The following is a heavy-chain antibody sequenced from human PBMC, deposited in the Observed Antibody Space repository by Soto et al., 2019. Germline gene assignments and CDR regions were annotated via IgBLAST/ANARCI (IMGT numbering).Heavy chain of an antibody. CDR2: IVVGSGNT. Sequence: VASVKVSCKASGFTFTSSAVQWVRQARGQRLEWIGWIVVGSGNTNYAQKFQERVTITRDMSTSTAYMELSSLRSEDTAVYYCAAGLDILTGYYRLGYYYYGMDVWGQGTTVTVSS. J-gene: IGHJ6*02. D-gene: IGHD3-9*01. CDR1: GFTFTSSA. CDR3: AAGLDILTGYYRLGYYYYGMDV. V-gene: IGHV1-58*01.